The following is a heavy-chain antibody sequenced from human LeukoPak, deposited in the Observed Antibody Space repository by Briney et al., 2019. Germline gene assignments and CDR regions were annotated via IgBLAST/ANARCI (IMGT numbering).Heavy chain of an antibody. CDR2: ISAYNGNT. V-gene: IGHV1-18*04. Sequence: ASVKVSCKASGYTFTGYYMHWVRQAPGQGLEWMGWISAYNGNTNYAQKLQGRVTMTTDTSTSTAYMELRSLRSDDTAVYYCARVPYYYDSSGYYGYWGQGTLVTVSS. CDR1: GYTFTGYY. J-gene: IGHJ4*02. CDR3: ARVPYYYDSSGYYGY. D-gene: IGHD3-22*01.